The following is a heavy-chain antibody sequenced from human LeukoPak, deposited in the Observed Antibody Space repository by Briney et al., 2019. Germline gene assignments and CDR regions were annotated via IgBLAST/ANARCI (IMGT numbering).Heavy chain of an antibody. D-gene: IGHD2-21*02. CDR1: GGSINNYY. Sequence: SETLSLTCTVSGGSINNYYWSWIRQPPGKGLEWIGYIYYSGSTNYNPSLKSRVTISVDTSKNQFSLKLSSVTAADTAVYYCARRPPNPSYCGGDCYFDYWGQGTLVTVSS. CDR2: IYYSGST. J-gene: IGHJ4*02. CDR3: ARRPPNPSYCGGDCYFDY. V-gene: IGHV4-59*08.